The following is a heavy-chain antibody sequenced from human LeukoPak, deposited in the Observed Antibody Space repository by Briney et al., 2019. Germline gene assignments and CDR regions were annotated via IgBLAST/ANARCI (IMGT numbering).Heavy chain of an antibody. V-gene: IGHV1-8*01. Sequence: ASVKVSCKASGYTFTSYDINWVRQATGQGLEWMGWMNPNSGNTGYAQKFQGRVTMTRNTSISTAYMELSSLRSEDTAMYYCARAYGGNGFYYYYYMDVWGKGTTVTISS. J-gene: IGHJ6*03. CDR3: ARAYGGNGFYYYYYMDV. D-gene: IGHD4-23*01. CDR1: GYTFTSYD. CDR2: MNPNSGNT.